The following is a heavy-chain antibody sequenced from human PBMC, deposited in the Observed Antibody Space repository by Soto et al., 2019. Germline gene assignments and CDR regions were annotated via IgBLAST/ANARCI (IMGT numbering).Heavy chain of an antibody. V-gene: IGHV1-3*01. CDR3: ARDIQSVGPRANDAFDV. Sequence: QVQLVQSGAELKKPGASVNMSCTASGFTFSDNLINWVRQVPGQGLEWMGWLNPDTGNTRYSETFQGRVTISRHPSASIAYLELSGLENVATALYFCARDIQSVGPRANDAFDVWGQGTMITVSS. D-gene: IGHD5-18*01. CDR2: LNPDTGNT. J-gene: IGHJ3*01. CDR1: GFTFSDNL.